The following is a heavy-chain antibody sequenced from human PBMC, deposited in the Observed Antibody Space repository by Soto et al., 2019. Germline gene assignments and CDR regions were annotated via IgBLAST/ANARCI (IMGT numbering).Heavy chain of an antibody. Sequence: SETLSLTCTVSGGSVTNSSYYWGWIRQSPGKGLEWIGSVDYRGRSYSKSSVKSRVTISVDTSKNRFSLSLNSVTASDTAVYFCVSQRTTVPTQAYFDYWGPGALVTVSS. CDR2: VDYRGRS. J-gene: IGHJ4*02. V-gene: IGHV4-39*01. CDR3: VSQRTTVPTQAYFDY. D-gene: IGHD4-17*01. CDR1: GGSVTNSSYY.